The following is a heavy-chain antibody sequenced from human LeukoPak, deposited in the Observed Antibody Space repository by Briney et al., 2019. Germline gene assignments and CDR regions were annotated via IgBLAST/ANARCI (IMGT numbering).Heavy chain of an antibody. Sequence: PSETLSLTCTVSGGSISSGGYYWSWIRQPPGKGLEWIGYIYHSGSTYYNPSLKSRVTISVDRSKNQFSLKLSSVTAADTAVYYCATMGNNDFWSEEPYDYYYMDVWGKGTTVTVSS. V-gene: IGHV4-30-2*01. CDR2: IYHSGST. CDR3: ATMGNNDFWSEEPYDYYYMDV. CDR1: GGSISSGGYY. J-gene: IGHJ6*03. D-gene: IGHD3-3*01.